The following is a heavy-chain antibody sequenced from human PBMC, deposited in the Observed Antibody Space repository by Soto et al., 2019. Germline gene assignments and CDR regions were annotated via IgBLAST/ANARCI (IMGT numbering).Heavy chain of an antibody. CDR2: IYHTGYT. CDR1: AESVSSGSYY. CDR3: AWSIAARPLDY. Sequence: PSVTLSLTGPVSAESVSSGSYYGRWTRQPPGKGLEWIGYIYHTGYTSYNPSLKSRVTMSLDTSKNQFSLELSSLRSEDTAVYYCAWSIAARPLDYCGQGPRGTVSA. D-gene: IGHD6-6*01. J-gene: IGHJ4*02. V-gene: IGHV4-61*01.